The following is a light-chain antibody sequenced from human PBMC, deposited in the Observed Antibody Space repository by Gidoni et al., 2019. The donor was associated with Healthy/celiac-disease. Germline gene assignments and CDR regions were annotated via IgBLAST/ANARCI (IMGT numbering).Light chain of an antibody. J-gene: IGKJ1*01. CDR1: QSVSSSY. CDR3: QQYGSSPRT. CDR2: CAS. V-gene: IGKV3-20*01. Sequence: EIVLTQSPGTLSLSPGERATLSCRASQSVSSSYLAWYQQRPGQAPRLLIYCASSRATGIPHRFSGSGSGTDFTLTISRLEPEDFAVYYCQQYGSSPRTFGQGTKVEIK.